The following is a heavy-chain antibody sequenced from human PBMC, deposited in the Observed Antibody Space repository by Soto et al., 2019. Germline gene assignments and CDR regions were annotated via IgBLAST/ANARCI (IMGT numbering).Heavy chain of an antibody. D-gene: IGHD3-22*01. CDR3: ARQASGYYVGWFEP. V-gene: IGHV4-39*01. CDR1: GGSILDSTYY. Sequence: QLLLQESGPGLVKPSETLSLTCTVSGGSILDSTYYWAWIRQSPGKGLEWIGTIFYSGGTFYPPSRKSRVTVSVDTSNNQFSLKLSSVTAADTAVYYCARQASGYYVGWFEPWGQGTLVTVSS. J-gene: IGHJ5*02. CDR2: IFYSGGT.